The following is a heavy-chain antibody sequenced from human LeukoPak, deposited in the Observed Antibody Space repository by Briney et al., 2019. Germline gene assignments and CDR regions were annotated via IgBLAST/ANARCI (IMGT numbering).Heavy chain of an antibody. CDR3: ARLTGGSGSYYKRSFDY. CDR2: ICYSGST. J-gene: IGHJ4*02. V-gene: IGHV4-59*08. D-gene: IGHD3-10*01. Sequence: SETLSLTCTVSGGSISSYYWSWIRQPPGKGLEWIGYICYSGSTNYNPSLKSRVTISVDTSKNQFSLKLSSVTAADTAVYYCARLTGGSGSYYKRSFDYWGQGTLVTVSS. CDR1: GGSISSYY.